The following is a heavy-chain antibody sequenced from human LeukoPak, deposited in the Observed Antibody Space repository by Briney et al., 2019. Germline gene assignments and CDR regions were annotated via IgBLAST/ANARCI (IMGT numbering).Heavy chain of an antibody. D-gene: IGHD5-24*01. CDR1: GYTFTGYY. CDR2: INPNSGGT. V-gene: IGHV1-2*02. J-gene: IGHJ6*03. Sequence: GASVKVSCKASGYTFTGYYMHWVRQAPGQGLEWMGWINPNSGGTNYAQKFRGRVTRTRDTSISTAYMELSRLRSDDTAVYYCARDATQSVYYYYYYMDVWGKGTTVTVSS. CDR3: ARDATQSVYYYYYYMDV.